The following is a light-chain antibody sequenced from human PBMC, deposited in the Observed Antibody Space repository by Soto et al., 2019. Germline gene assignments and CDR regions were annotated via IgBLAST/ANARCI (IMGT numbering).Light chain of an antibody. CDR3: QQFGSLLPHP. CDR1: QFMGSRY. Sequence: EIVRTQSPGTLALSPGERATISYMASQFMGSRYLAWYHQKSGQAPRRLIDGASSRATGIPDRFSGSGSGPDLTPTISRLEHEDFGVHYCQQFGSLLPHPFGHGTKLDIK. J-gene: IGKJ2*01. CDR2: GAS. V-gene: IGKV3-20*01.